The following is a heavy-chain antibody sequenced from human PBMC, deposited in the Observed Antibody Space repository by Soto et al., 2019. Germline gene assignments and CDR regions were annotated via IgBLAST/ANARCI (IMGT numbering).Heavy chain of an antibody. CDR1: GGSISSGGYY. CDR2: IYYSGST. J-gene: IGHJ6*02. Sequence: SETLSLTCTVSGGSISSGGYYWSWIRQHPGKGLEWIGYIYYSGSTYYNPSLKSRVTISVDTSKNQFSLKLSSVTAADTAVYYCARKLRIAVAGAYYYYGMDVWGQGTTVTVSS. CDR3: ARKLRIAVAGAYYYYGMDV. V-gene: IGHV4-31*03. D-gene: IGHD6-19*01.